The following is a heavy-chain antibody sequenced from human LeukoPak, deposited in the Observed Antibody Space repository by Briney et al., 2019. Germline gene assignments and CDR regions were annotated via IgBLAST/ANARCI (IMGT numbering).Heavy chain of an antibody. V-gene: IGHV4-34*01. CDR2: INHSGST. CDR1: GGSFSGYY. J-gene: IGHJ6*03. CDR3: ARVRMWGSGSHRHYYYYYMDV. Sequence: PSETLTLTCAVYGGSFSGYYWSWIRQPPGKGLEWIGEINHSGSTNYNPSLKSRVTISVDTSKNQFSLKLSSVTAADTAVYYCARVRMWGSGSHRHYYYYYMDVWGKGTTVTVSS. D-gene: IGHD1-26*01.